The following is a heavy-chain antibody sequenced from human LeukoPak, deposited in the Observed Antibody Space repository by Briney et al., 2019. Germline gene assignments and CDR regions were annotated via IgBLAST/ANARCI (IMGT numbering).Heavy chain of an antibody. CDR1: GYTFTIYG. Sequence: ASVKVSCKASGYTFTIYGISWVRQAPGQGLEWMGWISAYNGNTNYAQKRQGRVTMTTDTSTSTAYMELRSLRSDDTAVYYCARVTITIFGVVIGNDYWGQGTLVTVSS. D-gene: IGHD3-3*01. CDR3: ARVTITIFGVVIGNDY. CDR2: ISAYNGNT. V-gene: IGHV1-18*01. J-gene: IGHJ4*02.